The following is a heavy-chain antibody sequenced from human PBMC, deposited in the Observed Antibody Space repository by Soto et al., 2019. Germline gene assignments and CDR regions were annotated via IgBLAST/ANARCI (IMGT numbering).Heavy chain of an antibody. D-gene: IGHD6-19*01. V-gene: IGHV3-11*05. CDR1: RFTFSDYY. CDR2: VSKSNDYT. CDR3: ARGREWLAR. J-gene: IGHJ4*02. Sequence: GGSLRLSCVASRFTFSDYYMSWIRQAPGKGLEWVAYVSKSNDYTSYSDSVKGRFTISRDNAKISLYLQMNSLRAEDTAVYYYARGREWLARWGQGALVTVS.